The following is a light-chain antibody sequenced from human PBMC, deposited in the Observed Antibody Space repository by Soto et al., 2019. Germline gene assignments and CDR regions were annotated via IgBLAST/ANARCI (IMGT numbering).Light chain of an antibody. V-gene: IGKV1-9*01. CDR2: GAS. CDR3: QQFNDYPLT. J-gene: IGKJ4*01. Sequence: DIQLTQSPSFLSASVGDRVTITCRASQAISSYLAWHQQKPGKPPKLLIYGASTLQSDDPSRFSGSGSGTEFTLTVTSLQAEDSATYYGQQFNDYPLTFGGGTKVEIK. CDR1: QAISSY.